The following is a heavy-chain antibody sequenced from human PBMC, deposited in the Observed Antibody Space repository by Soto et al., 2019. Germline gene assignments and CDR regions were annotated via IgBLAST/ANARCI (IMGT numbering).Heavy chain of an antibody. J-gene: IGHJ4*02. CDR2: INGDGSST. CDR3: TRGPRASSTGTGAH. D-gene: IGHD1-1*01. CDR1: GFTFTTYW. V-gene: IGHV3-74*01. Sequence: LRLSCAASGFTFTTYWMHWVRQVPGKGLVWVSRINGDGSSTTYADSVKGRFTISRDNAKNTLYLQMNSLRAEDTAVYYCTRGPRASSTGTGAHWGQGTLVTVSS.